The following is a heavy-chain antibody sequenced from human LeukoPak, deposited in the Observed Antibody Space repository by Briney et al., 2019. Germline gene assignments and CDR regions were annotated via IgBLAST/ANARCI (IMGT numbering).Heavy chain of an antibody. CDR2: IRYDGSHK. Sequence: GGSLRLSCTASGFSFSSSAMHWVRQAPGKGLEWVTFIRYDGSHKYYADSVRGRFTISRDTSTNTLYLQMNSLRSEDTAVYYCAKGAAYTSLDIWGHGTMVTVSS. CDR1: GFSFSSSA. J-gene: IGHJ3*02. CDR3: AKGAAYTSLDI. V-gene: IGHV3-30*02. D-gene: IGHD6-25*01.